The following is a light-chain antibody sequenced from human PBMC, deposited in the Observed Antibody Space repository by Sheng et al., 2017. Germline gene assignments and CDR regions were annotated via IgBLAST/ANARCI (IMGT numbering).Light chain of an antibody. J-gene: IGKJ1*01. CDR1: QSIGSW. CDR3: QQYNSYSPWT. CDR2: EAS. V-gene: IGKV1-5*03. Sequence: DIQMTQSPSTLSASVGDRVTITCRASQSIGSWLAWYQQKPGKAPNLLICEASSLQTGVPSRFSGSGSGTEFTLTISSLQPDDFATYYCQQYNSYSPWTFGQGTKVEIK.